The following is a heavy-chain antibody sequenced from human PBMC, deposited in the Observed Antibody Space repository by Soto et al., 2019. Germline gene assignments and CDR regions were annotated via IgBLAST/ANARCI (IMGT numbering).Heavy chain of an antibody. D-gene: IGHD2-2*02. J-gene: IGHJ5*02. Sequence: SVSDGNIINRGYYWIIKNKNPGKGLEWIWYIYYSGSTYYNPSLKSRVTISVDTSKNQFSLKLSSVTAADTAVYYCARVLVPAAICPLGSGWYSSIGRLFDPLVQGT. CDR1: DGNIINRGYY. CDR3: ARVLVPAAICPLGSGWYSSIGRLFDP. CDR2: IYYSGST. V-gene: IGHV4-31*03.